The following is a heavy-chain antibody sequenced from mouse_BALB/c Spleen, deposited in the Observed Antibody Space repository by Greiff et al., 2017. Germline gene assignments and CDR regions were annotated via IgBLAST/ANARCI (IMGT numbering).Heavy chain of an antibody. CDR3: ARGYYRYDNAMDY. CDR2: INPDSSTI. D-gene: IGHD2-14*01. Sequence: DVKLLESGGGLVQPGGSLKLSCAASGFDFSRYWMSWVRQAPGKGLEWIGEINPDSSTINYTPSLKDKFIISRDNAKNTLYLQMSKVRSEDTALYYCARGYYRYDNAMDYWGQGTSVTVSS. CDR1: GFDFSRYW. J-gene: IGHJ4*01. V-gene: IGHV4-1*02.